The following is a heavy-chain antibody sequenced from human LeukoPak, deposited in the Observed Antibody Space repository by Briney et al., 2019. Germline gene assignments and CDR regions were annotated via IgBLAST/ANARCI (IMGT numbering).Heavy chain of an antibody. CDR2: IKQDGSEK. Sequence: ETLSLACAVYGGSFSGYYWSWIRQPPGKGLEWVANIKQDGSEKYYVDSVKGRFTISRDNAKNSLYLQMNSLRAEDTAVYYCAGGTPGGIDYWGQGTLVTVSS. CDR1: GGSFSGYY. D-gene: IGHD1-26*01. CDR3: AGGTPGGIDY. J-gene: IGHJ4*02. V-gene: IGHV3-7*01.